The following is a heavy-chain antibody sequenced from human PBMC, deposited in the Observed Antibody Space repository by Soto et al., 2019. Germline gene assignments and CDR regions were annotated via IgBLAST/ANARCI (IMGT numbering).Heavy chain of an antibody. V-gene: IGHV1-46*01. D-gene: IGHD3-10*01. CDR3: ARACENYVSGTFSPPLRYYFNS. CDR2: INPSGGRT. CDR1: GYTFTTHY. Sequence: QVQLVQSGTEVKKPGASVNVSCKASGYTFTTHYMHWVRQAPGQGLEWMGLINPSGGRTTYALKFQGRVTMTSDTTTNTVYVELTSLRSEDTAIYCCARACENYVSGTFSPPLRYYFNSWGQGTLVTVSS. J-gene: IGHJ4*02.